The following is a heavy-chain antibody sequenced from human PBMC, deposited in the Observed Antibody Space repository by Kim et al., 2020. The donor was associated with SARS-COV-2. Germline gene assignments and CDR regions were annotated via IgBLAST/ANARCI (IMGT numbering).Heavy chain of an antibody. D-gene: IGHD2-21*02. J-gene: IGHJ4*02. Sequence: SETLSLTCDVSGASISDGTQYWGWIRQPPGKGLEWIGNIHYSGTTYYNPSLKSRVTISVDTSKNQFSLNLKSVTAADTAVYYCVRLGGDWYCPPRNWGQGPPVTVSS. CDR2: IHYSGTT. CDR3: VRLGGDWYCPPRN. CDR1: GASISDGTQY. V-gene: IGHV4-39*01.